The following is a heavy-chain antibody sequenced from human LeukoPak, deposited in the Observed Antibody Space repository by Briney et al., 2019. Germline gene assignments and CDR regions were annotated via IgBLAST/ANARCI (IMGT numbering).Heavy chain of an antibody. D-gene: IGHD3-10*01. Sequence: GGSLRLSCAASGFTFSSYWMSWVRQAPGKGLEWVANIKQDGSEKYYVDSVKGRFTISRDNAKSSLYLQMNSLRAEDTAVYYCARDFLSGMVRGVISDYWGQGTLVTVSS. J-gene: IGHJ4*02. CDR2: IKQDGSEK. V-gene: IGHV3-7*01. CDR1: GFTFSSYW. CDR3: ARDFLSGMVRGVISDY.